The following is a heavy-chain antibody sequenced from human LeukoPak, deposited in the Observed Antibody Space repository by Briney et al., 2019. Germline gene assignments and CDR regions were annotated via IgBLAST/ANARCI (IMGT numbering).Heavy chain of an antibody. V-gene: IGHV1-2*02. CDR3: ARRAPQGAFDI. CDR1: GYTLTDYY. J-gene: IGHJ3*02. CDR2: INPNSGGT. Sequence: ASVMVSCKASGYTLTDYYMHWVRQAPGQGLEWMGWINPNSGGTDYAQKFQGRVTMTRDTSISTAYMELSRLRSDDTAVYYCARRAPQGAFDIWAQGTMVTVSS.